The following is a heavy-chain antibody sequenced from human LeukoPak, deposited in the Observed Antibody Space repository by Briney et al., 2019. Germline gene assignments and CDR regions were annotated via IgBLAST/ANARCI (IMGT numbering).Heavy chain of an antibody. CDR1: GGSISSYY. J-gene: IGHJ6*03. V-gene: IGHV4-59*01. CDR3: ARSVEGYCRGGNCYYYSYYMDV. CDR2: IYYSGST. Sequence: SETLSLTCTVSGGSISSYYWSWIRQPPGKGLEWIGYIYYSGSTNYNPSLKSRVTISVDTSKNQFSLKLSSVTAADTAVYYCARSVEGYCRGGNCYYYSYYMDVWGKGTTVTVSS. D-gene: IGHD2-15*01.